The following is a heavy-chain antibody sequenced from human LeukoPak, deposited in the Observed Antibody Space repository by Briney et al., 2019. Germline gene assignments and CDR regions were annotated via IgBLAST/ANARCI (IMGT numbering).Heavy chain of an antibody. CDR1: GFTFSSYS. V-gene: IGHV3-48*01. CDR2: ISSSSSTI. J-gene: IGHJ4*02. Sequence: PGGSLRLSCAASGFTFSSYSMNWVRQAPGKVLEWVSYISSSSSTIYYADSVKGRFTISRDNAKNSLYLQMNSLRAEDTAVYYCARAPTTVTYDYWGQGTLVTVSS. D-gene: IGHD4-17*01. CDR3: ARAPTTVTYDY.